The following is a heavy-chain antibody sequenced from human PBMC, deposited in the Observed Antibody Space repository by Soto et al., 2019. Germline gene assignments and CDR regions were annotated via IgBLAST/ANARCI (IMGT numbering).Heavy chain of an antibody. CDR1: GFTFSSYG. CDR3: AKDRSQWLVRWWFDP. Sequence: GGSLRLSCAASGFTFSSYGMHWVRQAPGKGLEWVAVISYDGSNKYYADSVKGRFTISRDSSKNTLYLQMNSLRAEDTAVYYCAKDRSQWLVRWWFDPWGQGTLVTVSS. CDR2: ISYDGSNK. D-gene: IGHD6-19*01. V-gene: IGHV3-30*18. J-gene: IGHJ5*02.